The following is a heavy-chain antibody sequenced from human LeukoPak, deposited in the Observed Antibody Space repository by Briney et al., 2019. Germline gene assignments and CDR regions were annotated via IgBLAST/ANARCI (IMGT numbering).Heavy chain of an antibody. Sequence: GASVKVSCKASGGTFSSYAISWVRQAPGQGLEWMGRIIPILGIANYAQKFQGRVTITADKSTSTAYMELSSLRSEDTAVYYCARTWIQLWSSAFDIWGQGTIVTVSS. D-gene: IGHD5-18*01. J-gene: IGHJ3*02. CDR3: ARTWIQLWSSAFDI. V-gene: IGHV1-69*04. CDR2: IIPILGIA. CDR1: GGTFSSYA.